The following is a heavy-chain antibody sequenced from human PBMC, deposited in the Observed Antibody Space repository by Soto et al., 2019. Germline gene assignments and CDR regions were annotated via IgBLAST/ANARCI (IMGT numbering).Heavy chain of an antibody. CDR1: GYTFTSYG. Sequence: QVQLVQSGAEVKKPGASVKVSCKASGYTFTSYGISWVRQAPGQGLEWMGWISAYNGNTNYAQKLKGRVTMTTDTSTSTAYMELRSLRSDDTAVYYCARDKEAYYGSGSYGWFDPWGQGTLVTVSS. CDR2: ISAYNGNT. J-gene: IGHJ5*02. CDR3: ARDKEAYYGSGSYGWFDP. V-gene: IGHV1-18*01. D-gene: IGHD3-10*01.